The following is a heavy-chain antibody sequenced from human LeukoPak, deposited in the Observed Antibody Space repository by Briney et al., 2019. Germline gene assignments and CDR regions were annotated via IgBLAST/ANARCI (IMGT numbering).Heavy chain of an antibody. D-gene: IGHD2-8*01. CDR2: ISRTSSYI. Sequence: GGSLRLSCAAAGFSFSTYSMNWVRQTPGKGLEWVSSISRTSSYIYYADSVKGRFTLSRDNGRNSLYLQMNSLRAEDTAVYYCARGGMGANSQEYFYYGMDVWGQGTTVTVSS. J-gene: IGHJ6*02. V-gene: IGHV3-21*01. CDR1: GFSFSTYS. CDR3: ARGGMGANSQEYFYYGMDV.